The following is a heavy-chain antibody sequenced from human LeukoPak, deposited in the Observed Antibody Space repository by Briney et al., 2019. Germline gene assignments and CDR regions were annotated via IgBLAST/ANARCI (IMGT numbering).Heavy chain of an antibody. V-gene: IGHV3-48*04. CDR1: GFTFSSNS. D-gene: IGHD3-22*01. Sequence: PGGSLTLSCAASGFTFSSNSMSWIRQAPGKGLEWVSYISSSGSTIYYADSVKGRFTISRDNAKNSLYLQMNSLRAEDTAVYYCARAVSQKRYYYDSSGYRFVYYYYYYMDVWGKGTTVTVSS. CDR2: ISSSGSTI. CDR3: ARAVSQKRYYYDSSGYRFVYYYYYYMDV. J-gene: IGHJ6*03.